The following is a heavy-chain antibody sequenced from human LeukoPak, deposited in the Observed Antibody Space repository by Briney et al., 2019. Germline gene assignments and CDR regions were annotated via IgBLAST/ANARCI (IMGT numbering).Heavy chain of an antibody. CDR3: AKELTERWIIDAFDI. CDR2: INWSGADT. D-gene: IGHD5-12*01. V-gene: IGHV3-20*04. CDR1: GFSFDDFA. J-gene: IGHJ3*02. Sequence: GGSLRLSCAASGFSFDDFAMSWVRQAPGKGLEWVSGINWSGADTAYADSVKGRFTISRDNAKNSLFLQMNSLRAEDTAIYYCAKELTERWIIDAFDIWGQGTVVTVSS.